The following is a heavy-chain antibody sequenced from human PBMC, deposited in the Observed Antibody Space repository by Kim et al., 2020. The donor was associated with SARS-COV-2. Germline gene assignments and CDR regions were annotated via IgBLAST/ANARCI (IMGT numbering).Heavy chain of an antibody. D-gene: IGHD3-10*01. V-gene: IGHV4-61*01. CDR3: ARDSGPTAYYDY. CDR2: IYSSGGP. CDR1: GGSVSGGSNY. J-gene: IGHJ4*02. Sequence: SETLSLTCSVSGGSVSGGSNYWSWIRQPPGKGLEWLGFIYSSGGPNYNPSLKSRVSISLHTSSNQFSLSLTSVTAADTAIYYCARDSGPTAYYDYWGQGILVTVSS.